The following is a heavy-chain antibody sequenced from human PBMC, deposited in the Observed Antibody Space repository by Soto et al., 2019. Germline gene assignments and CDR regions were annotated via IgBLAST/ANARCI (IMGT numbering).Heavy chain of an antibody. CDR3: ARAHSGPD. CDR1: GFTFSNYW. V-gene: IGHV3-74*01. Sequence: VGSLRLSGAASGFTFSNYWMYWVRQVPGKGLVWVSRINSDGTRASYGDSAKGRFTISRDNAKNTLYLQMNSLRADDTAVYYCARAHSGPDWGQGTLVTVSS. J-gene: IGHJ4*02. CDR2: INSDGTRA. D-gene: IGHD2-15*01.